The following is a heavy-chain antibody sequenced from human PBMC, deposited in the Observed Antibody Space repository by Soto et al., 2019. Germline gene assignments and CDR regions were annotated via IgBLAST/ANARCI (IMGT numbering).Heavy chain of an antibody. D-gene: IGHD1-26*01. J-gene: IGHJ5*02. V-gene: IGHV4-61*01. CDR3: ARVKRSTSRLDP. Sequence: SETLCVTRSVAGDKVISGCGYWSWIRQPPGKGLEWIGYVYYSGSTSYNPSLETGVTISVDTSKNQFSLKLTSVTPADTAIYYCARVKRSTSRLDPWGQGTLVTVSS. CDR2: VYYSGST. CDR1: GDKVISGCGY.